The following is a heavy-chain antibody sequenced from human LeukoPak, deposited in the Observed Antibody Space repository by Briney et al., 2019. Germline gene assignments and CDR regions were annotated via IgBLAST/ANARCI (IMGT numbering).Heavy chain of an antibody. D-gene: IGHD3-3*01. CDR1: GFTVSSNY. V-gene: IGHV3-23*01. CDR2: ISGSGGST. Sequence: GGSLRLSCAASGFTVSSNYMSWVRQAPGKGLEWVSAISGSGGSTYYADSVKGRFTISRDNSKNTLYLQMNSLRAEDTAVYYCVSWSIFGVVIGPEYFNYWGQGTLVTVSS. J-gene: IGHJ4*02. CDR3: VSWSIFGVVIGPEYFNY.